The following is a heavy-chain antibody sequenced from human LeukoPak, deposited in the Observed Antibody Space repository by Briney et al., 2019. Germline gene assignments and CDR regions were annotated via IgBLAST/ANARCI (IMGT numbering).Heavy chain of an antibody. J-gene: IGHJ4*02. V-gene: IGHV3-23*01. CDR3: AKDQHITGTSFDY. CDR2: ISGSGGST. Sequence: PGGSLRLSCAASGFTFSSYAMSWVRQAPGRGLEWVSAISGSGGSTYYADSVKGRFTISRDNSKNTLYLQMNSLRAEDTAVYYCAKDQHITGTSFDYWGQGTLVTVSS. D-gene: IGHD1-20*01. CDR1: GFTFSSYA.